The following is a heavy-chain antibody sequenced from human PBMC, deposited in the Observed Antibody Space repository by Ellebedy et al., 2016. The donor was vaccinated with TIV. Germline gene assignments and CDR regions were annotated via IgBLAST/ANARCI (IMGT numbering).Heavy chain of an antibody. J-gene: IGHJ3*02. Sequence: GESLKISCAASELTVTSNFMSWVRQAPGKGLAWVSTIAIDSTTYYADSVKGRFTISRDNSKNTLDIQMKRLRAEDTAVYYCARETYNDVDLKLWGIFDIWGQGTMVTVSS. CDR2: IAIDSTT. D-gene: IGHD3-10*01. CDR3: ARETYNDVDLKLWGIFDI. V-gene: IGHV3-66*01. CDR1: ELTVTSNF.